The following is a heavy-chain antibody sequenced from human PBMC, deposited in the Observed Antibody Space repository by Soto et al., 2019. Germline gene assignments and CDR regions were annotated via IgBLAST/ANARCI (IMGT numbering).Heavy chain of an antibody. CDR3: ARLSKSWFDP. CDR2: IYYSGST. V-gene: IGHV4-59*08. CDR1: GGSISSYY. Sequence: SETLSLTCTVSGGSISSYYWSWIRQPPGKGLEWIGYIYYSGSTNYNPSLKSRVTISVDTSKNQFSLKLSSVTAADTAVYYCARLSKSWFDPWGQGTLVTVS. J-gene: IGHJ5*02.